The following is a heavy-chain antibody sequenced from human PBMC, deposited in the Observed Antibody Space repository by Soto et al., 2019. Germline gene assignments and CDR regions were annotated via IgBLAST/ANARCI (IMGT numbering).Heavy chain of an antibody. Sequence: SLQVSCTSSGGTFSSYAISWVRQAPGQGLEWMGGIIPIFGTANYAQKFQGRVTITADESTSTAYMELSSLRSEDTAVYYCARAPRPYYDFWRGDCGVRGYNWFVPWGQGTVVTVAS. D-gene: IGHD3-3*01. CDR3: ARAPRPYYDFWRGDCGVRGYNWFVP. V-gene: IGHV1-69*01. CDR1: GGTFSSYA. J-gene: IGHJ5*02. CDR2: IIPIFGTA.